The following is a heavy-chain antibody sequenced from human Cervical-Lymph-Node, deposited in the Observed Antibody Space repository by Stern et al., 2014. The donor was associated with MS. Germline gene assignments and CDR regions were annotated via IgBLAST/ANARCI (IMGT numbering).Heavy chain of an antibody. CDR2: LHARGAT. Sequence: VQLLESGPGLVKPSQTLSLTCTVSGASISRGTSYWSWIRQPAGGGLEWIGRLHARGATYYNPSLKSPVTIPGDTSTNHFFPNRNWLTAADTAVYYCARGHWELLGNNYFDSWGQGTLVTVSS. CDR1: GASISRGTSY. V-gene: IGHV4-61*02. J-gene: IGHJ4*02. CDR3: ARGHWELLGNNYFDS. D-gene: IGHD1-26*01.